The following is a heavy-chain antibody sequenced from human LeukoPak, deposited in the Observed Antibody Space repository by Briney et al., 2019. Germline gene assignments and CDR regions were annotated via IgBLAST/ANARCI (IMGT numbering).Heavy chain of an antibody. CDR3: ARDRKQLWFPDAFDI. Sequence: QTGGSLRLSCAASGFTVNSNYMSWVRQAPGKGLEWVSVIYSGGSTYYADSVKGRFTISRDNSKNTLYLQMNSLRAEDTAVYYCARDRKQLWFPDAFDIWGQGTMVTVSS. V-gene: IGHV3-53*05. J-gene: IGHJ3*02. CDR2: IYSGGST. D-gene: IGHD5-18*01. CDR1: GFTVNSNY.